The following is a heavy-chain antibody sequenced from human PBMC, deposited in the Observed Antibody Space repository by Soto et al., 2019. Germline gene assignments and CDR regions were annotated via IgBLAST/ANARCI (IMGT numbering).Heavy chain of an antibody. CDR3: ARLDGNSADYYYGMDV. CDR1: GGSITSLSFC. Sequence: QLQLQESGPGLVKPSETLSLTCTVSGGSITSLSFCWGWIRQPPGKGLAWIGTMCYSGNTYYNPSLQSRVTISVDTSKNQFSLTLSSVTAADTAVYYCARLDGNSADYYYGMDVWAEGPRSPSP. J-gene: IGHJ6*02. V-gene: IGHV4-39*01. D-gene: IGHD6-19*01. CDR2: MCYSGNT.